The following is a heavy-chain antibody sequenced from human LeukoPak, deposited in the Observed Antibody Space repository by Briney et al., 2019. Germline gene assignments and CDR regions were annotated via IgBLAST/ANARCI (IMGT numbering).Heavy chain of an antibody. Sequence: SETLSLTCTVSGGSISSSSYYWGWIRQPPGKGLEWIGSIYYSGSTYYNPSLKSRVTISVDTLKNQFSLKLSSVNAADTAVYYCARETYDILTGPTHNFDYWGQGTLVTVSS. CDR3: ARETYDILTGPTHNFDY. CDR2: IYYSGST. V-gene: IGHV4-39*02. J-gene: IGHJ4*02. CDR1: GGSISSSSYY. D-gene: IGHD3-9*01.